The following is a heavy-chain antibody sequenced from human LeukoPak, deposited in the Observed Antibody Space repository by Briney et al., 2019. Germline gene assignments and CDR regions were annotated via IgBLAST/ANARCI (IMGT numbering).Heavy chain of an antibody. Sequence: GGSLRLSCAASGFTFSSYSMNWVRQAPGKGLEWVSSISSSSSYIYYADSVKGRFTISRDNAKNSLYLQMNSLRAEDTAVYYCARDRGVEWELQYYFDYWGQGTLVTVSS. V-gene: IGHV3-21*01. CDR2: ISSSSSYI. CDR3: ARDRGVEWELQYYFDY. D-gene: IGHD1-26*01. CDR1: GFTFSSYS. J-gene: IGHJ4*02.